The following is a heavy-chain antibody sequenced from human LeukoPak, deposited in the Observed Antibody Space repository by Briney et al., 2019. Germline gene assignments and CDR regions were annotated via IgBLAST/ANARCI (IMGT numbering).Heavy chain of an antibody. CDR2: INPNSGGT. Sequence: ASVTVSRTASGYTFTGYYMHWVRQAPGQGLEWMGWINPNSGGTNYAQKFQGWVTMTRDTSISTAYMELSRLRSDDTAVYYCARERWDYGDYVDYYYGMDVWGQGTTVTVSS. CDR3: ARERWDYGDYVDYYYGMDV. V-gene: IGHV1-2*04. D-gene: IGHD4-17*01. J-gene: IGHJ6*02. CDR1: GYTFTGYY.